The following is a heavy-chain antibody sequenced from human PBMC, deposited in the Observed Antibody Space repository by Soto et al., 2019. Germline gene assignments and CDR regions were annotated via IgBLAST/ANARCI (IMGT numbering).Heavy chain of an antibody. CDR2: IYYSGST. Sequence: SETLSLTCTVSGGSISSYYWSWIRQPPGKGLEWIGHIYYSGSTNYNPSLKSRVTISVDTSKNQFSLKLSSVTAADTAVYYCATSIVGATGGFDYWGQGTQVTVSS. CDR3: ATSIVGATGGFDY. J-gene: IGHJ4*02. CDR1: GGSISSYY. V-gene: IGHV4-59*01. D-gene: IGHD1-26*01.